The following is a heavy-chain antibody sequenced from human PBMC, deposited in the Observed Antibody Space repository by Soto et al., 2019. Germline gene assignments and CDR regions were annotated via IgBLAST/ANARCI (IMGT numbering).Heavy chain of an antibody. CDR2: INPSGGST. Sequence: QVQLVQSGAEVKKPGASVKVSCKASGYTFTSYYMHWVRQAPGQGLEWMGIINPSGGSTSYAQKFQGRVTMTRDTSTSTVYMELSSLRSEDTAVYYCARGLTPRGGDEDGYDAFDIWGQGTMVTVSS. D-gene: IGHD4-17*01. CDR3: ARGLTPRGGDEDGYDAFDI. V-gene: IGHV1-46*01. J-gene: IGHJ3*02. CDR1: GYTFTSYY.